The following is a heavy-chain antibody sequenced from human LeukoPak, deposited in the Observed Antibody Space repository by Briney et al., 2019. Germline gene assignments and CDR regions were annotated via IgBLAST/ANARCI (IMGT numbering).Heavy chain of an antibody. D-gene: IGHD3-10*01. CDR1: GYTFTSYG. J-gene: IGHJ4*02. CDR3: ARGPKNYYGSGSYYDY. Sequence: ASVKVSCKASGYTFTSYGISWVRQAPGQGLEWMGWISAYNGNTNYAQKFQGRVTMTRNTSISTAYMELSSLRSEDTAVYYCARGPKNYYGSGSYYDYWGQGTLVTVSS. V-gene: IGHV1-18*01. CDR2: ISAYNGNT.